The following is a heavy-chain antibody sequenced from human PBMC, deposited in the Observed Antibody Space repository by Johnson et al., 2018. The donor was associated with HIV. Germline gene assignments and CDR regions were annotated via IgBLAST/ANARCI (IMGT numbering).Heavy chain of an antibody. Sequence: VHLVESGGGLVKPGGSLRLSCAASGFAFDDYGMSWVRQATGKGLDWVSGINWNGGSTGYAGSVKGRFTISRDNDKNSLYLQMNSLRPEDTAVYYCAKDGQRGRAMIVARLGAFDIWGQGTMVTVSS. CDR2: INWNGGST. CDR1: GFAFDDYG. J-gene: IGHJ3*02. D-gene: IGHD3-22*01. CDR3: AKDGQRGRAMIVARLGAFDI. V-gene: IGHV3-20*04.